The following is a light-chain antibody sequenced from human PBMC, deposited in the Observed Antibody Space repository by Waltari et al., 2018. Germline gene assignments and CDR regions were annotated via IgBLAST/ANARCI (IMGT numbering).Light chain of an antibody. CDR3: SMYMGSGIWV. Sequence: QTVLTQEPSLSVSPGGTVTLTCALSSGSVSSTSYATWYQQTPGLPPRTLVYKGTGRSSGGPERFSGSILGNKAALTITGAQADDESDYYCSMYMGSGIWVFGGGTKLTVL. CDR2: KGT. V-gene: IGLV8-61*01. CDR1: SGSVSSTSY. J-gene: IGLJ3*02.